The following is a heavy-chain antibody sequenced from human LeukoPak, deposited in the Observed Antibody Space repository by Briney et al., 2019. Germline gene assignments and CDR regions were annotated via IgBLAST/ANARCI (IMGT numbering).Heavy chain of an antibody. CDR3: ARDLVTYQLPNWFDP. Sequence: GGSLRLSCAASGFTFSSYWMHWVRQAPGKGLVWVARINTDGSSTSYADSVKGRFTISRDNAKNSLYLQMNSLRAEDTAVYYCARDLVTYQLPNWFDPWGQGTLVTVSS. V-gene: IGHV3-74*01. CDR1: GFTFSSYW. J-gene: IGHJ5*02. D-gene: IGHD2-2*01. CDR2: INTDGSST.